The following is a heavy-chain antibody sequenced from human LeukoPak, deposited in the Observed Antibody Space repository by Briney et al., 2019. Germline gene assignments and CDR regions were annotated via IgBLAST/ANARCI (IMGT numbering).Heavy chain of an antibody. D-gene: IGHD2-15*01. CDR2: IHYNEST. Sequence: ASETLSLTCSVSGGSIDSRIYFWGWIRQFPGKGLEWIGNIHYNESTYYNPSLRNRVTMSVDTSNNRFSLSLTSVTAADTAIYYYVQHCPYPPCNWLNPWGQGTLVTVSS. CDR3: VQHCPYPPCNWLNP. CDR1: GGSIDSRIYF. V-gene: IGHV4-39*02. J-gene: IGHJ5*02.